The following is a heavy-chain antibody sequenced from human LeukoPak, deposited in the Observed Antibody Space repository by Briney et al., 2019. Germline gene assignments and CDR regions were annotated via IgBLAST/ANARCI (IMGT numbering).Heavy chain of an antibody. V-gene: IGHV3-53*01. CDR2: IHSDGST. CDR3: ARNLDYFDSSGSHRRRNYFDY. D-gene: IGHD3-22*01. CDR1: GLTVSTNY. Sequence: GGSLRLSCAASGLTVSTNYMTWVRQAPGKGLEWVSIIHSDGSTYYADSVKGRFTISRDNYKNTLYLQMNSLRGEDTAMYYCARNLDYFDSSGSHRRRNYFDYWGQGTLVTVSS. J-gene: IGHJ4*02.